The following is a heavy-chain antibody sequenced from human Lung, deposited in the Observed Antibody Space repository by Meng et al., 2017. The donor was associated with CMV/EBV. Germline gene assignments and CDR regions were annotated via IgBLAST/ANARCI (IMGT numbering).Heavy chain of an antibody. J-gene: IGHJ4*02. CDR2: IWYDGSNK. CDR1: GFTFSSYG. D-gene: IGHD3-16*01. Sequence: GGSLRLSCAVSGFTFSSYGMHWVRQAPGKGLEWVAIIWYDGSNKYYADSVKGRFTISRDNPRNTLYLQMNSLRAEDTAVYYWAKGGNSVLGIDYWGQGTLVTVSS. CDR3: AKGGNSVLGIDY. V-gene: IGHV3-33*06.